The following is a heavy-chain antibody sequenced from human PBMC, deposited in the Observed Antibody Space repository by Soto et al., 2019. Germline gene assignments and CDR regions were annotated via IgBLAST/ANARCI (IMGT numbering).Heavy chain of an antibody. J-gene: IGHJ4*02. CDR2: ISYDGSNK. V-gene: IGHV3-30*18. CDR1: GFTFSSYG. D-gene: IGHD3-10*01. Sequence: GESLKISCAASGFTFSSYGMHWVRQAPGKGLEWVAVISYDGSNKYYADSVKGRFTISRDNSKNTLYLQMNSLRAEDTAVYYCAKDRTLSTYYYGSGGSDYWGQGTLVTVSS. CDR3: AKDRTLSTYYYGSGGSDY.